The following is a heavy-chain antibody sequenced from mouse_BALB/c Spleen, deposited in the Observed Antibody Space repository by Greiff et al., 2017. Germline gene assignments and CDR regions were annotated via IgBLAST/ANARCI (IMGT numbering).Heavy chain of an antibody. Sequence: VQLQQSGAELVKPGASVKLSCTASGFNIKDTYMHWVKQRPEQGLEWIGRIDPANGNTKYDPKFQGKATITAETSSNTAYLQLSSLTSEDTAVYYCASLNWEFAYWGQGTLVTVSA. CDR3: ASLNWEFAY. CDR1: GFNIKDTY. J-gene: IGHJ3*01. V-gene: IGHV14-3*02. D-gene: IGHD4-1*02. CDR2: IDPANGNT.